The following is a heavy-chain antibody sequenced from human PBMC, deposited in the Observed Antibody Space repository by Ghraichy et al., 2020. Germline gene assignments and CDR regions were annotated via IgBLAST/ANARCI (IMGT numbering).Heavy chain of an antibody. CDR3: ARISRWSYDLDY. CDR1: GFSLSDARVG. V-gene: IGHV2-26*01. J-gene: IGHJ4*02. Sequence: SGPTLVKPTETLTLTCTVSGFSLSDARVGVSWIRQPPGEALEWLAHIFSSDEESYSTSLKSRLTISKDTSKNQVVLTMTNMDPVDTATYYCARISRWSYDLDYWGQGTLVTVSS. D-gene: IGHD1-26*01. CDR2: IFSSDEE.